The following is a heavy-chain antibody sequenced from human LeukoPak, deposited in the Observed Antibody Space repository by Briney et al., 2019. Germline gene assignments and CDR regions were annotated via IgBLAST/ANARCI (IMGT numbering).Heavy chain of an antibody. CDR3: ARERDYGSGSYGMDV. Sequence: GGSLRLSCAASGFTFSSYSMNWVHQAPGKGLEWVSSISSSSSYIYYADSVKGRFTISRDNAKNSLYLQMNSLRAEDTAVYYCARERDYGSGSYGMDVWGQGTTVIVSS. CDR2: ISSSSSYI. J-gene: IGHJ6*02. V-gene: IGHV3-21*01. CDR1: GFTFSSYS. D-gene: IGHD3-10*01.